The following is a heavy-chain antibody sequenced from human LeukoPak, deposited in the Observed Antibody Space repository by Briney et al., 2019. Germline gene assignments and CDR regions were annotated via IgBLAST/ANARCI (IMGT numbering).Heavy chain of an antibody. CDR2: ISWNSGSI. V-gene: IGHV3-9*01. J-gene: IGHJ4*02. Sequence: GGSLRLSCAASGFTFSSYAMHWVRQAPGKGLEWVSGISWNSGSIGYADSVKGRFTISRDNAKNSLYLQMNSLRAEDTALYYCAKGNYYDSSGPIDYWGQGTLVTVSS. D-gene: IGHD3-22*01. CDR3: AKGNYYDSSGPIDY. CDR1: GFTFSSYA.